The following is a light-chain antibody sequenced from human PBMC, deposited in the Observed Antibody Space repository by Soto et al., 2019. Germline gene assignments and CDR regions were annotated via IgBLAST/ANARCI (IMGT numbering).Light chain of an antibody. Sequence: EIVLTQSPGTLSLSPGERATLSCRASQSVSSSYLDWYQQKAGQSPSLLIYGASSRATGIPDRFSGSVSGTDFTLTISRLEPEDFAVYYCQQYGTSHTFGQGTKLEIK. CDR1: QSVSSSY. J-gene: IGKJ2*01. CDR3: QQYGTSHT. CDR2: GAS. V-gene: IGKV3-20*01.